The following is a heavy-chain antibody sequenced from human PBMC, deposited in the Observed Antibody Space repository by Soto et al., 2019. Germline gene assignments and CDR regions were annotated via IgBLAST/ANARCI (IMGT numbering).Heavy chain of an antibody. V-gene: IGHV3-30-3*01. CDR3: ARDSQWPFDY. D-gene: IGHD6-19*01. CDR1: GFTFSSYA. Sequence: QVQLVESGGGVVQPGRSLRLSCAASGFTFSSYAMHWVRQAPGKGLEWVAVISYDGSNKYYADSVKGRFTISRDNSKNTLYLQMNSLRAEDTAVYYCARDSQWPFDYWGQGTLVTVSS. J-gene: IGHJ4*02. CDR2: ISYDGSNK.